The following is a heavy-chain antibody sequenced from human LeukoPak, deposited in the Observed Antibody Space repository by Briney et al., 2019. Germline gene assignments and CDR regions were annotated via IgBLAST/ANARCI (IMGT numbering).Heavy chain of an antibody. CDR3: ARVFDS. CDR1: GGSVYTSDYY. V-gene: IGHV4-39*07. CDR2: IFYTGKT. Sequence: SETLSLTCTVSGGSVYTSDYYWGWVRQPPGKGPEWIGDIFYTGKTNYNPSLKSRVSISIGTSKNQFSLRLTSVTAADTAVYYCARVFDSWGQGTLVTVSS. J-gene: IGHJ4*02.